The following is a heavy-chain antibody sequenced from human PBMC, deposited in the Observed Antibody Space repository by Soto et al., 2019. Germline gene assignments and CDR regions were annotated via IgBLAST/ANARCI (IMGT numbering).Heavy chain of an antibody. CDR2: IYYSGST. CDR3: ANIVVPAAPFDY. CDR1: GGSISSFCYY. J-gene: IGHJ4*02. Sequence: TLSLTCTVSGGSISSFCYYWSWIRQHPGKGLEWIGYIYYSGSTYYNPSLKSRVTISIDTSKNQFSLKLSSVTAADTAVYYCANIVVPAAPFDYWGQGTLVTVSS. V-gene: IGHV4-31*03. D-gene: IGHD2-2*01.